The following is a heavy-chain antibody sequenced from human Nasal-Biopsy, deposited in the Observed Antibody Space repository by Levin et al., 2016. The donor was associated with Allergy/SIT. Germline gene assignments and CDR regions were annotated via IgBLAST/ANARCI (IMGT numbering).Heavy chain of an antibody. CDR1: GFIFSAYA. CDR3: ARRSASTSGWIDY. J-gene: IGHJ4*02. CDR2: ITSSGGAT. D-gene: IGHD6-19*01. Sequence: GESLKISCTASGFIFSAYAMTWVRQAPGKGLELVSSITSSGGATYHTDSVRGRLTISRDNSNNMLYLQMNSLRAEDTAVYYCARRSASTSGWIDYWGQGTLVTVSS. V-gene: IGHV3-23*01.